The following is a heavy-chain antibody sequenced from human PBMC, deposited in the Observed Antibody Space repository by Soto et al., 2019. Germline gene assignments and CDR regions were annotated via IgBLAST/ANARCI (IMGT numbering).Heavy chain of an antibody. CDR3: AKDVNRYYFDY. J-gene: IGHJ4*02. Sequence: VGSLRLSCAASGFTFSSYAMSRVRQAPGKGLEWVSAISGSGGSTYYADSVKDRFTISRDNSKNTLCLQMNSLRAEDTAVYYCAKDVNRYYFDYWGQGTLVTVSS. CDR2: ISGSGGST. V-gene: IGHV3-23*01. CDR1: GFTFSSYA.